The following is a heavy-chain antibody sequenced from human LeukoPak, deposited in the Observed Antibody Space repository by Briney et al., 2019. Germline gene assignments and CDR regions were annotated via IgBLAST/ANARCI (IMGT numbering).Heavy chain of an antibody. V-gene: IGHV3-48*04. CDR2: ICSSSSTI. CDR1: GFTFSSYS. D-gene: IGHD6-13*01. Sequence: PGGSLRLSCAASGFTFSSYSMDWVRQAPGKGLEGVSYICSSSSTIYYADSVKGRVTISRDNAKNSLYLQMNSLRVEDTAVYYCARGLSGRSIAATDRWGQGTLVTVSS. CDR3: ARGLSGRSIAATDR. J-gene: IGHJ4*02.